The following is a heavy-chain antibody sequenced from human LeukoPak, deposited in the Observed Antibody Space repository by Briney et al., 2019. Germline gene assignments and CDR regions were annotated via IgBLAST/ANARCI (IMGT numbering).Heavy chain of an antibody. D-gene: IGHD4-17*01. V-gene: IGHV4-38-2*02. CDR2: IYHSGST. CDR1: GYSISSGYY. CDR3: ARTHMTTVTTTFDY. Sequence: PSETLSLTCTVSGYSISSGYYWGWIRQPPGKGLEWIGSIYHSGSTYYSPSLKSRVTISVDTSKNQFSLKLSSVTAADTAVYYCARTHMTTVTTTFDYWGQGTLVTVSS. J-gene: IGHJ4*02.